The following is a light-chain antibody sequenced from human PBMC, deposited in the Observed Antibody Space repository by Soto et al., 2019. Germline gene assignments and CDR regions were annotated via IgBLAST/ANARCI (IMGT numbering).Light chain of an antibody. CDR1: QGIRSD. CDR3: LQYNRFPWT. Sequence: DIPMTQSTSSLSASLGASVTLTCRASQGIRSDLGWFQQKPGKAPKRLISAASSLQSGVPSWFSGSGSGTEFTLTISNLQPEDFATYYCLQYNRFPWTFGQGTKVDI. J-gene: IGKJ1*01. V-gene: IGKV1-17*02. CDR2: AAS.